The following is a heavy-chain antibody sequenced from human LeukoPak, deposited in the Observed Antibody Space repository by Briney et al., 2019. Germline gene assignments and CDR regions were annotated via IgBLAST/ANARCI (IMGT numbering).Heavy chain of an antibody. J-gene: IGHJ6*03. Sequence: GGSLRLSCAASGFTFSRNSMNWVRQAPGKGLDWVSSISTSSSYIYYADSVKGRFTISRDNAKNSLYLQMNSLRADDTAVYYCARCGSGTHYYYYYMDVWGKGTTVTISS. D-gene: IGHD3-10*01. CDR2: ISTSSSYI. CDR1: GFTFSRNS. V-gene: IGHV3-21*01. CDR3: ARCGSGTHYYYYYMDV.